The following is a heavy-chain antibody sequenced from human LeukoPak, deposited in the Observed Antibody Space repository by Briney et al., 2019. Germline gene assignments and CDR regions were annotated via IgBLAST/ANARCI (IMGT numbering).Heavy chain of an antibody. CDR3: ARRGSGYTSGAFDI. D-gene: IGHD3-22*01. CDR2: ITANGDTT. V-gene: IGHV3-23*01. J-gene: IGHJ3*02. CDR1: GFIFRSYA. Sequence: GGSLRLSCVGSGFIFRSYAVTWVRQAPGKGLDWVSSITANGDTTYYADSVKGRFTISRDNSKNTLYLQMNSLRAEDTAVYYCARRGSGYTSGAFDIWGQGTMVTVSS.